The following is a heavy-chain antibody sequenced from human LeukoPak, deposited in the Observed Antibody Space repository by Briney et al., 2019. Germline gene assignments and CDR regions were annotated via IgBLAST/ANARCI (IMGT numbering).Heavy chain of an antibody. CDR2: IYTSGST. CDR1: GGSISSGSYY. D-gene: IGHD2-21*02. J-gene: IGHJ1*01. CDR3: ARGDCGGDCYTEYFQH. Sequence: SQTLSLTCTVSGGSISSGSYYWSWIRQPAGKGLEWIGRIYTSGSTNYNPSLKSRVTISLDTPKNQFSLKLSSVTAADTAVYYCARGDCGGDCYTEYFQHWGQGTLVTVSS. V-gene: IGHV4-61*02.